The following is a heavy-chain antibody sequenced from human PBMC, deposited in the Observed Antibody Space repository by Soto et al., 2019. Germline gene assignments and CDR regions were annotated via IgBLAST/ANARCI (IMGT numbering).Heavy chain of an antibody. V-gene: IGHV4-59*01. D-gene: IGHD2-21*02. CDR3: ARDLWGYCGADCYPLDV. CDR1: GCSISSYY. CDR2: MYNTGST. Sequence: SETLSLTCPVSGCSISSYYWSWIRQPPGKGLEWIGYMYNTGSTIYNPSLKSRVTISVDTSKNQFSLKLNSVTAADTAVYYCARDLWGYCGADCYPLDVWGQGTTVTVSS. J-gene: IGHJ6*02.